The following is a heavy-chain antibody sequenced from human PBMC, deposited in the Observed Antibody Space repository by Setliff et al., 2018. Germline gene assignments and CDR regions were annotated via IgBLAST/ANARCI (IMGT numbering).Heavy chain of an antibody. CDR1: GGSISDNNYY. CDR2: ISHSANK. CDR3: ARAAKYDSSSYYGLWLDP. J-gene: IGHJ5*02. D-gene: IGHD3-22*01. V-gene: IGHV4-39*07. Sequence: PSETLSLTCTVSGGSISDNNYYWGWIRQSPGKELEWIGGISHSANKYYNPSFKSRVTISVDTSKNQFSLKLSSVTAADTAVYYCARAAKYDSSSYYGLWLDPWGQGTLVTVSS.